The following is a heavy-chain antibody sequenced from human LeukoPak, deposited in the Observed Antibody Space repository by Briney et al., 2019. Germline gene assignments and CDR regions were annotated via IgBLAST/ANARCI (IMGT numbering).Heavy chain of an antibody. CDR3: ARHEISAFDI. Sequence: SETLSLTCTVSGGSISSSSYYWGWIRQPPGKGLEWIGSIYYSGSTYYNPSLKSRVTISVDTSKNQFSLKLSSATAADTAVYYCARHEISAFDIWGQGTMVTVSS. CDR2: IYYSGST. D-gene: IGHD3-16*01. J-gene: IGHJ3*02. CDR1: GGSISSSSYY. V-gene: IGHV4-39*01.